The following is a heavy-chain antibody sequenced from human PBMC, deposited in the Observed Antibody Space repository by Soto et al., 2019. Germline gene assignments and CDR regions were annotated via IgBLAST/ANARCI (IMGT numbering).Heavy chain of an antibody. J-gene: IGHJ1*01. CDR1: VFTFSTYA. CDR2: ISGSGGRT. V-gene: IGHV3-23*01. D-gene: IGHD3-3*01. Sequence: XGSLRLSCATSVFTFSTYAMSCVRQSPGKWLKWVSTISGSGGRTFYADSVKGRFTISRDNSKNTLYLQMNSLRAEDTAVYYCAKDRDYDFWSSQQNFKHLGQGTLVIVSS. CDR3: AKDRDYDFWSSQQNFKH.